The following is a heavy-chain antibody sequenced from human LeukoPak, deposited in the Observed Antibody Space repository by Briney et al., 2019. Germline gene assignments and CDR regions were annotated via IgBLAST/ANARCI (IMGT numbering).Heavy chain of an antibody. J-gene: IGHJ4*02. V-gene: IGHV1-2*02. Sequence: ASVKVSCKASGYTFTGYYMHWLRQAPGQGLEWMGWINPNSGGTNYAQKFQGRVTMTRDTSISTAYMELSRLRSDDTAVYYCARDLLEWPTTFDYWGQGTLVTVSS. CDR3: ARDLLEWPTTFDY. CDR2: INPNSGGT. D-gene: IGHD3-3*01. CDR1: GYTFTGYY.